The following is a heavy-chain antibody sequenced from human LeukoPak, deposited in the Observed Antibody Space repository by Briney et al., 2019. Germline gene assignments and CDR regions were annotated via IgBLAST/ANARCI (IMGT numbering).Heavy chain of an antibody. V-gene: IGHV3-23*01. Sequence: PGGSLRLSCAASGFTFNNYAMSWVRQAPGTGLEWVSTISSGATTTYYADSVKGRFSVSRDNSKNTLHLQANSLRADDTAEYYRAKVFRSLYFDLWGRGTLVTVSS. CDR3: AKVFRSLYFDL. CDR1: GFTFNNYA. CDR2: ISSGATTT. J-gene: IGHJ2*01.